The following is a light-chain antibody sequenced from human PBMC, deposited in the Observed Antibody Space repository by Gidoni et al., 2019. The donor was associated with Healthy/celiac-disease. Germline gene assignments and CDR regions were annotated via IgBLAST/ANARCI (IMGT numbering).Light chain of an antibody. Sequence: EIVLTQSPGTLSLSPGERATLSCRASQRVSSSYLAWYQQNPGQAPRLLIYGASSRATGIPDRFSGSGSGTDFTLTISRLEPEDFEVYYCQQYGSSPITFGQXTRLEIK. J-gene: IGKJ5*01. CDR1: QRVSSSY. CDR3: QQYGSSPIT. CDR2: GAS. V-gene: IGKV3-20*01.